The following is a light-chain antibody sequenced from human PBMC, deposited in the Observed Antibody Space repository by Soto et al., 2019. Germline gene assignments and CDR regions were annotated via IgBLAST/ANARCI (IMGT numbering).Light chain of an antibody. Sequence: DLQMTQSPSSLSASVGDRVTITCRASQSISSYLNWYLQKPGKAPKLLLYAASTLESGVPSRFSGSGSGTDFTLTISSLRPEDFATYYCQQTYSTPTFGQGTRVEIK. CDR2: AAS. J-gene: IGKJ1*01. CDR1: QSISSY. V-gene: IGKV1-39*01. CDR3: QQTYSTPT.